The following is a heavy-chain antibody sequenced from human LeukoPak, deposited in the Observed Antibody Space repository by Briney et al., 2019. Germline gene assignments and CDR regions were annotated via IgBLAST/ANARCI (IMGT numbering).Heavy chain of an antibody. CDR1: VFTFSDYY. V-gene: IGHV3-11*04. CDR2: ISSSGSTI. Sequence: GGSLRLSCAASVFTFSDYYMSWIRQAPGKGLEWVSYISSSGSTIYYADPVKGRFTISRDNAKNSLYLQMNSLRAEDTAVYYCARDPPEYYMDVWGKGTTVTVSS. J-gene: IGHJ6*03. CDR3: ARDPPEYYMDV.